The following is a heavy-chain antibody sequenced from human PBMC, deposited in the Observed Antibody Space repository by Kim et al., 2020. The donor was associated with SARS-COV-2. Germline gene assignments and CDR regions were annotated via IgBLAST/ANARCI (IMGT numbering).Heavy chain of an antibody. D-gene: IGHD2-21*02. CDR1: GFTFSSYG. J-gene: IGHJ2*01. Sequence: GGSLRLSCAASGFTFSSYGMHWVRQAPGKGLEWVAVISYDGSNKYYADSVKGRFTISRDNSKNTLYLQMNSLRAEDTAVYYCAKDAGGDWAPTGNDDGGFDLWGRGTLVTVSS. CDR3: AKDAGGDWAPTGNDDGGFDL. V-gene: IGHV3-30*18. CDR2: ISYDGSNK.